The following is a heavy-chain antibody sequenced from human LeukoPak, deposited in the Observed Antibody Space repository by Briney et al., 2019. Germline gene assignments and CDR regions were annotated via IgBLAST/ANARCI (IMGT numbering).Heavy chain of an antibody. CDR1: GYTFTGYY. CDR2: INPNSGGT. CDR3: ARGIVVVPAAIDY. J-gene: IGHJ4*02. D-gene: IGHD2-2*01. V-gene: IGHV1-2*02. Sequence: ASVKVSCKASGYTFTGYYMHWVRPAPGQGLEWMGWINPNSGGTHYAQKFQGRVTMTRDTSISTAYMELSRLRSDDTAVYYCARGIVVVPAAIDYWGQGTLVTVSS.